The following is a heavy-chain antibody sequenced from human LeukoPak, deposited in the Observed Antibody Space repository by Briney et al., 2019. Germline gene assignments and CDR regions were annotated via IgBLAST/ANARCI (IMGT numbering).Heavy chain of an antibody. J-gene: IGHJ4*02. CDR1: GYSFTSYW. CDR2: IYPGDSDT. CDR3: ARLGYYDSSGYYQGGFDY. Sequence: GESLKISCKGSGYSFTSYWIGWVRQMPGKGLEWMGIIYPGDSDTRYSPSFQGQVTISADKSISTAYLQWSSLKASDTAMYYCARLGYYDSSGYYQGGFDYWGQGTLVTVSS. V-gene: IGHV5-51*01. D-gene: IGHD3-22*01.